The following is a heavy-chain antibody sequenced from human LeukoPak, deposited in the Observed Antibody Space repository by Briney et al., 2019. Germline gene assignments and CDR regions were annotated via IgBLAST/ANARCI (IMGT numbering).Heavy chain of an antibody. V-gene: IGHV1-3*03. CDR2: INAGNGNT. Sequence: ASVKVSCKASGYTFTSYAMHWVRQAPGQRLEWMGWINAGNGNTKYSQEFQGRVTITRDTSASTAYMELSSLRSEDTAVYYCARVDSSGYSYAFDIWGQGTMVTVSS. CDR1: GYTFTSYA. D-gene: IGHD3-22*01. CDR3: ARVDSSGYSYAFDI. J-gene: IGHJ3*02.